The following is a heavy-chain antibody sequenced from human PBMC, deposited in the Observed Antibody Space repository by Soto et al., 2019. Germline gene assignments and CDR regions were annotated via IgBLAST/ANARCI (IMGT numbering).Heavy chain of an antibody. CDR1: GYTFTSYA. V-gene: IGHV1-3*01. D-gene: IGHD6-13*01. CDR2: INAGNGNT. J-gene: IGHJ5*02. CDR3: AREVGVYSSSPQP. Sequence: ASVKVSCKASGYTFTSYAMHWVLQAPGQRLEWMGWINAGNGNTKYSQKFQGRVTITRDTSASTAYMELSSLRSEDTAVYYCAREVGVYSSSPQPWGQGTLVTVSS.